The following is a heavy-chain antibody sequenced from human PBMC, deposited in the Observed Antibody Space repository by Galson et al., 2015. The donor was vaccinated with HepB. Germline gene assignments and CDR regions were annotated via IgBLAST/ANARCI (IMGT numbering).Heavy chain of an antibody. CDR1: GYTFTSYG. CDR2: INVNNGNT. Sequence: SVKVSCKASGYTFTSYGISWVRQAPGQGLEWMGWINVNNGNTYYTQKLQGRVTMTTDTSTSTAYMDLRSLRSDDTAVYYCARDFGPYIAVAGTSADYWGQGTLVTVSS. D-gene: IGHD6-19*01. J-gene: IGHJ4*02. V-gene: IGHV1-18*04. CDR3: ARDFGPYIAVAGTSADY.